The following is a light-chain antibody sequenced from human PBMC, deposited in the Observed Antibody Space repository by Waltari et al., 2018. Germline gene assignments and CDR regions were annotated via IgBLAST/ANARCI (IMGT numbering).Light chain of an antibody. J-gene: IGKJ2*03. CDR2: DAS. V-gene: IGKV3-15*01. Sequence: EKVMTQSPVTLSVSPGERVTLSCWASQRVSTNLAWYQQRPGQAPRLVIYDASTRASDTPARFIGIGSGTEFTLTISSLQSEDFAVYYCQQYNDWYSFGQGTKLEMK. CDR3: QQYNDWYS. CDR1: QRVSTN.